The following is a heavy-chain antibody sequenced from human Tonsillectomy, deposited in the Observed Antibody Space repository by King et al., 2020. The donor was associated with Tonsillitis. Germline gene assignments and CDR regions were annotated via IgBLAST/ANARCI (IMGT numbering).Heavy chain of an antibody. J-gene: IGHJ4*02. CDR2: ISYDGSRT. D-gene: IGHD6-19*01. Sequence: VQLVESGGGVVQPGRSLRLSCAASGFTFSSYSIHWVRQAPGKGLEWVALISYDGSRTYYADSVKGRFTISRDNSNNTLYLQMTSLRTEDTAVYYCARERLWSSERGIDNWGQGTLVTVSS. CDR3: ARERLWSSERGIDN. CDR1: GFTFSSYS. V-gene: IGHV3-33*05.